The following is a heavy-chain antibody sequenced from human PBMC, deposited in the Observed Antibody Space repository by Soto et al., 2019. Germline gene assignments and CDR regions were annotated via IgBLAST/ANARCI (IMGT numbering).Heavy chain of an antibody. D-gene: IGHD2-8*02. Sequence: SETLSLTCSVSGGSISGSYWSWIRQSPGKGLEWLGYVYYTGSTNYSPSLRSRVSISVDTSKNEFSLRLSSVTAADTAVYFCASGVAGTGAHIDYWGQGTEVTVSS. CDR3: ASGVAGTGAHIDY. CDR2: VYYTGST. CDR1: GGSISGSY. V-gene: IGHV4-59*01. J-gene: IGHJ4*02.